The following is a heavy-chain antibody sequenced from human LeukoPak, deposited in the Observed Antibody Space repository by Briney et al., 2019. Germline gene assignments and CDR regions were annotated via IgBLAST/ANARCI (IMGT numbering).Heavy chain of an antibody. CDR1: GYTFTSYG. V-gene: IGHV1-18*01. Sequence: ASVKVSCTASGYTFTSYGISWVRQAPGQGLEWMGWISAYNGNTNYAQKLQGRVTMTTDTSTSTAYMELRSLRSDDTAVYYCARGTPVAGYCSSTSCQNDYWGQGTLVTVSS. CDR3: ARGTPVAGYCSSTSCQNDY. CDR2: ISAYNGNT. D-gene: IGHD2-2*01. J-gene: IGHJ4*02.